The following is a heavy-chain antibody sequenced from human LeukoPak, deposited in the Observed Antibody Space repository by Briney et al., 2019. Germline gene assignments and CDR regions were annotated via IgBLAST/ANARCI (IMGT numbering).Heavy chain of an antibody. CDR1: EFTFRNYG. Sequence: PGGSLRLSCAASEFTFRNYGMHWVRQAPDKGLEWVAFIRYDGSSTYYAGSVKGRFTISRDNSKNTLYLQMNSLRAEDTAVYYCAKDDIVVATAIRYLDKWGQGTLVTVSS. V-gene: IGHV3-30*02. CDR3: AKDDIVVATAIRYLDK. D-gene: IGHD2-21*02. J-gene: IGHJ4*03. CDR2: IRYDGSST.